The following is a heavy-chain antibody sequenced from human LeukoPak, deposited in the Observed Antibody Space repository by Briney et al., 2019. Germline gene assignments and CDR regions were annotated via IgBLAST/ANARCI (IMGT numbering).Heavy chain of an antibody. D-gene: IGHD6-19*01. CDR1: GFTFSSYW. CDR2: IKQDGSEK. Sequence: GGSLRLSCAASGFTFSSYWMSWVRQAPGKGLEWVANIKQDGSEKYYVDSVKGRFTISRDNAKNSLYLQMNSLRAEDTAVYYCARDDSSGWSYYYYYMDVWGKGTTVTVSS. CDR3: ARDDSSGWSYYYYYMDV. J-gene: IGHJ6*03. V-gene: IGHV3-7*01.